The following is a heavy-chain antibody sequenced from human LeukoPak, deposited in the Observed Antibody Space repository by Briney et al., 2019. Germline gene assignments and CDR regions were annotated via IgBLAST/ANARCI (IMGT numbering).Heavy chain of an antibody. CDR3: ARRFDS. Sequence: PGGSLRLSCAASGFTFSTYSMNWVRQAPGKGLEWVSYISSTRTIYYADSVKGRFTISRDNAKNSLYLQMNSLRAEDTAIYYCARRFDSWGQGTLVTVSS. V-gene: IGHV3-48*03. CDR2: ISSTRTI. J-gene: IGHJ4*02. CDR1: GFTFSTYS.